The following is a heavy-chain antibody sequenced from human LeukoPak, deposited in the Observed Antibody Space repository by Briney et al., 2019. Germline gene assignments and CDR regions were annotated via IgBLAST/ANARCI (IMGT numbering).Heavy chain of an antibody. CDR2: IDASGTSI. CDR3: ATRYCSTTTCDAIHY. J-gene: IGHJ4*02. D-gene: IGHD2-2*01. V-gene: IGHV3-21*01. CDR1: GFTFSTYT. Sequence: GGSLRLSCAASGFTFSTYTMNWVRQAPGKGLEWVSSIDASGTSIHHADSAKGRFAISRDNAKSSLYLQMNSLRAEDTAVYYCATRYCSTTTCDAIHYWGQGTLVTVSS.